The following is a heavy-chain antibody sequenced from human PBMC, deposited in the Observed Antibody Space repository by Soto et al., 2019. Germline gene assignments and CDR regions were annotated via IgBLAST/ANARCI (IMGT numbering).Heavy chain of an antibody. V-gene: IGHV3-23*01. CDR1: GFTFSSYA. CDR3: AKLSSPINDLAAAGPDF. D-gene: IGHD6-13*01. CDR2: ISGSGGST. Sequence: GGSLRLSCAASGFTFSSYAMSWVRQAPGKGLEWVSVISGSGGSTYYADSVKGRFTISRDNSKNTLYLRMNSLRAEDTAVYYCAKLSSPINDLAAAGPDFWGQGTLVTVSS. J-gene: IGHJ4*02.